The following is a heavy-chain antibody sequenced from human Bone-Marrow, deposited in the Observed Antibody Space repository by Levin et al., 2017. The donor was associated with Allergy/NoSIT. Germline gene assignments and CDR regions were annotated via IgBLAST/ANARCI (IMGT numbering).Heavy chain of an antibody. CDR1: GGSLKGYQ. D-gene: IGHD3-3*01. CDR3: ARGRFLQWSLEFFGLDV. J-gene: IGHJ6*02. V-gene: IGHV4-34*01. Sequence: PSETLSLNCVVDGGSLKGYQWTWIRQTPGQGLEFIGEINHSGGPNYNPSLQRRVTMSIDTSKNQISLNLTSVTAADTALYFCARGRFLQWSLEFFGLDVWGQGTPVIVS. CDR2: INHSGGP.